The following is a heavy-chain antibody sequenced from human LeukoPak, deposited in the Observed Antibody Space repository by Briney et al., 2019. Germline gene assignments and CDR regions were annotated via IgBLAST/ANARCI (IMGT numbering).Heavy chain of an antibody. J-gene: IGHJ4*02. CDR1: GGSISNSY. CDR2: IYYSGGT. Sequence: SETLSLTCTVSGGSISNSYWSWIRQPPGKGLEWIGYIYYSGGTNYSPSLKSRVTVSVDTSKNQFSLKLSSVTAADTAVYYCARAALYCSGGSCYPSTFDYWGQGTLSPSPQ. V-gene: IGHV4-59*01. D-gene: IGHD2-15*01. CDR3: ARAALYCSGGSCYPSTFDY.